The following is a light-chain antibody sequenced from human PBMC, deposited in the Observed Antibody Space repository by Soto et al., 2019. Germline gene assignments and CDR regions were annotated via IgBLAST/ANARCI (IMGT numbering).Light chain of an antibody. V-gene: IGKV1-39*01. Sequence: DIQMTQSPSSLSASVGDRVTITCRASQSISSDLNWYQQKPGKAPNLLIYAASSLQSGVPSRFSVSGSWTDFTLTISSLQHEDFAPYYCQQSYSTPSTFGQGTRLEIK. CDR3: QQSYSTPST. J-gene: IGKJ5*01. CDR1: QSISSD. CDR2: AAS.